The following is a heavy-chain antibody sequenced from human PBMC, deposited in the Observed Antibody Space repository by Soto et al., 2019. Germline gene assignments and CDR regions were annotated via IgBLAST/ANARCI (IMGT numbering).Heavy chain of an antibody. V-gene: IGHV4-39*01. CDR1: GGSISSGNYY. J-gene: IGHJ4*02. CDR3: ARQWVVPAAKEFDF. Sequence: PSATLSLTCTVSGGSISSGNYYWGWIRQSPGKGLDFIGSIFYTGRTYYHPSLKSRVTMSVHTSRNLFSLKLTSVTAADTAEYYCARQWVVPAAKEFDFWGQGTLVTVSS. CDR2: IFYTGRT. D-gene: IGHD2-2*01.